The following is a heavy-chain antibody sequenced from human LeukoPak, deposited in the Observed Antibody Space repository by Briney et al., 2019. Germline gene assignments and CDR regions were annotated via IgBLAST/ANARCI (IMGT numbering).Heavy chain of an antibody. CDR3: ARGLGRGRFDY. D-gene: IGHD1-26*01. J-gene: IGHJ4*02. CDR1: GGSFSGYY. Sequence: SETLSLTCAVYGGSFSGYYWSWIRQPPGKGLEWIGEINHSGSTNYNPSLKSRVTISVDTSKNQFSLKLSSVTAADTAVYYCARGLGRGRFDYWGQGTLVTVSS. CDR2: INHSGST. V-gene: IGHV4-34*01.